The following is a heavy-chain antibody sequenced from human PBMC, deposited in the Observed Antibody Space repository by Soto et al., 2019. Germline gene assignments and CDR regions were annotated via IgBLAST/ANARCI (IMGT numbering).Heavy chain of an antibody. V-gene: IGHV1-69*12. CDR2: IIPIFGTA. D-gene: IGHD3-9*01. CDR3: AREYYGILTGYYGVTDY. CDR1: GGTFSSYA. Sequence: QVQLVQSGAEVKKPGSSVKVSCKASGGTFSSYAISWVRQAPGQGLEWMGGIIPIFGTANYAQKFQGRVTITADEPTRTAYMELRSLRSEDTAVYYCAREYYGILTGYYGVTDYWGQGTLVTVSS. J-gene: IGHJ4*02.